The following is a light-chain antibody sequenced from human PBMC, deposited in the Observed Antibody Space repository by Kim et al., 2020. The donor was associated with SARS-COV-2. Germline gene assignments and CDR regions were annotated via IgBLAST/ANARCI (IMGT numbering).Light chain of an antibody. CDR3: LQYNDYPLT. CDR2: AAA. V-gene: IGKV1D-16*01. CDR1: QDISTW. Sequence: DIQMTQSPSSLSASLGDRVTITCRASQDISTWSVWSPQKPGKAPQCLIYAAATLQSGVPSRFSGSGSGTHFTLTISSLQPEDFATYYCLQYNDYPLTFGQGTRLEIK. J-gene: IGKJ5*01.